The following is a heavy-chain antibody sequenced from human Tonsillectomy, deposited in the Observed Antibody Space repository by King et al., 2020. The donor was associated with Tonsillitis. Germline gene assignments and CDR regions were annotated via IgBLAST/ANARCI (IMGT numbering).Heavy chain of an antibody. D-gene: IGHD2-15*01. CDR3: AKAQTYSDDAFDI. Sequence: VQLVESGGGVVQPGRSLRLSCAASGFTFSSFGMHWVRQAPGKGLEWVAVISYDGSNKYYADSVKGRFTISRDNSKNTLYLQMNSLRAEDTAVYYCAKAQTYSDDAFDIWGLGTMVTVSS. CDR2: ISYDGSNK. V-gene: IGHV3-30*18. J-gene: IGHJ3*02. CDR1: GFTFSSFG.